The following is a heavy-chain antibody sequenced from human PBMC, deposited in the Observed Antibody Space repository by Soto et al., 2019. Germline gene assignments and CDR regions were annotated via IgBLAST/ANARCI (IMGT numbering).Heavy chain of an antibody. J-gene: IGHJ4*02. CDR1: GGSISSGGYS. CDR2: IYHSGST. D-gene: IGHD2-15*01. Sequence: SETLSLTCAVSGGSISSGGYSWSWIRQPPGKGLEWIGYIYHSGSTNYNPSLKSRVTISVDKSKNQFSLKLSSVTAADTAVYYCARVWANCSGGSCYFYFDYWGQGTLVTVSS. CDR3: ARVWANCSGGSCYFYFDY. V-gene: IGHV4-30-2*01.